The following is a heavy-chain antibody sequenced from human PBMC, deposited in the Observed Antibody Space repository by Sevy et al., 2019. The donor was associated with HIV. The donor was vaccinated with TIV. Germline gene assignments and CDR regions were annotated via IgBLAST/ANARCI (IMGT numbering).Heavy chain of an antibody. Sequence: GSLRLSCAAPGFTFSSYAMHWVRQAPGKGPEGVAGISYDGSNKYYADSVKGRFTISRDNSKNTLYLQMNSLRAEDTAVYYCARDISVAGTPNYFDYWGQGTLVTVSS. CDR1: GFTFSSYA. V-gene: IGHV3-30-3*01. CDR2: ISYDGSNK. J-gene: IGHJ4*02. CDR3: ARDISVAGTPNYFDY. D-gene: IGHD6-19*01.